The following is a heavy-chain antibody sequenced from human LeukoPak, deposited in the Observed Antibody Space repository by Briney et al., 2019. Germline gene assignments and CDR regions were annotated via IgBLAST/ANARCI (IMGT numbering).Heavy chain of an antibody. CDR2: IYYSGST. CDR1: GGSISSSSYY. CDR3: ARAGEYYYDSSGYLLDY. J-gene: IGHJ4*02. D-gene: IGHD3-22*01. V-gene: IGHV4-61*05. Sequence: SETLSLTCTVSGGSISSSSYYWGWIRQPPGEGLEWIGYIYYSGSTNYNPSLKSRVTISVDTSKNQFSLKLSSVTAADTAVYYCARAGEYYYDSSGYLLDYWGQGTLVTVSS.